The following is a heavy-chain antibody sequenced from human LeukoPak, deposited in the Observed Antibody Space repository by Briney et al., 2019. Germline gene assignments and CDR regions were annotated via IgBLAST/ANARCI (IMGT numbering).Heavy chain of an antibody. V-gene: IGHV1-69*04. CDR2: IIPILGIP. CDR1: GGTFSSYA. J-gene: IGHJ2*01. Sequence: SVKVSCKASGGTFSSYAISWVRQAPGQGLEWMGRIIPILGIPNYAQKFQGRVTITADKSTTTAYMELSSLRSEDTAVYYCATEAIVVVTARDYWYFDLWGRGTLVTVPS. D-gene: IGHD2-21*02. CDR3: ATEAIVVVTARDYWYFDL.